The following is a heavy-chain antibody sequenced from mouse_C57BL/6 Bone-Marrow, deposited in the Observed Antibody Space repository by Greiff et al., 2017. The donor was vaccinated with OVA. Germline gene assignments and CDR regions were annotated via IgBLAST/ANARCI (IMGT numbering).Heavy chain of an antibody. D-gene: IGHD1-1*01. V-gene: IGHV5-6*01. CDR1: GFTFSSYG. CDR2: ISRGGSYT. CDR3: ARQDYYGSRRDWYFDV. Sequence: EVQLVESGGDLVKPGGSLKLSCAASGFTFSSYGMSWVRQTPDKRLEWVATISRGGSYTYYPDSVTGRFTISRDHAKNTLYLQMSSLKSEDTAMYYCARQDYYGSRRDWYFDVWGTGTTVTVAS. J-gene: IGHJ1*03.